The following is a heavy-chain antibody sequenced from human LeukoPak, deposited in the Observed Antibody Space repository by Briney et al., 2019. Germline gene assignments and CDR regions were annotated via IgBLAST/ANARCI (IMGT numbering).Heavy chain of an antibody. V-gene: IGHV3-21*01. D-gene: IGHD2-15*01. Sequence: GGSLRLSCAASGFSFSSYSMNWVRQAPGKGLEWVSSISSSSSYIYYVDSVKGRFTISRDNAKNSLYLQMNSLRAEDTAVYYCARQYCSGGSCLTYFDYWGQGTLVTVSS. CDR3: ARQYCSGGSCLTYFDY. CDR2: ISSSSSYI. CDR1: GFSFSSYS. J-gene: IGHJ4*02.